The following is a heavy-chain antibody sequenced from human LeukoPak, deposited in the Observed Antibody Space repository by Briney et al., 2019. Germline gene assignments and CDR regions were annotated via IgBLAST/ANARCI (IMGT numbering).Heavy chain of an antibody. CDR2: INHSGST. Sequence: SETLSLTCAVYGGSFSGYYWSWIRQPPGKGLGWIGEINHSGSTNYNPSLKSRVTISVDTSKNQFSLKLSSVTAADTAVYYCARGFWQGDYWGQGTLVTVSS. J-gene: IGHJ4*02. D-gene: IGHD3-3*01. CDR1: GGSFSGYY. CDR3: ARGFWQGDY. V-gene: IGHV4-34*01.